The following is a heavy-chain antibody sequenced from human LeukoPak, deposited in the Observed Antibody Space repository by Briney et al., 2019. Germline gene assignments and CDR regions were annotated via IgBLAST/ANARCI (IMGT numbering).Heavy chain of an antibody. Sequence: GRSLRLSCAASGFTFSSYAMHWVRQAPGKGLEWVAVISYDGSNKYYADSVKGRFTISRDNSKNTLYLQMNSLRAEDTAVYYCARSYVGANGFDYWGQGTLATVSS. V-gene: IGHV3-30-3*01. CDR2: ISYDGSNK. D-gene: IGHD1-26*01. CDR3: ARSYVGANGFDY. CDR1: GFTFSSYA. J-gene: IGHJ4*02.